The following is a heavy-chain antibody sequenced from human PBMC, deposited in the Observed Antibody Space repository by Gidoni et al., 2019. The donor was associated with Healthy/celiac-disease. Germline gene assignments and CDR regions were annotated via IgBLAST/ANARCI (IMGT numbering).Heavy chain of an antibody. CDR2: ISSSSSYI. D-gene: IGHD3-22*01. Sequence: EVQLVESGGGLVKPGGSLRLSCAASGLPFSSHSMNWIRQSPGKGLDWVSSISSSSSYIYYADSVKGRFTISRDNAKNSLYLQMNSLRAEDTAVYYCARDSNYYENELDYWGQGTLVTVSS. V-gene: IGHV3-21*01. CDR3: ARDSNYYENELDY. CDR1: GLPFSSHS. J-gene: IGHJ4*02.